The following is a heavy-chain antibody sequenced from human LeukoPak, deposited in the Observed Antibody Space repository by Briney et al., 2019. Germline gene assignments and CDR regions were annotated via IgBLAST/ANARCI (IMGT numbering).Heavy chain of an antibody. CDR2: IYPGDSNT. D-gene: IGHD5-24*01. Sequence: GESLKISCQGSGYSFTNYWIAWVRLMPGKGLEWMGIIYPGDSNTRYSPSFQGQVTISVDKSISTTYLQWSRLKASDSAMYYCARHGDGYKHWGQGTLVTVSS. V-gene: IGHV5-51*01. CDR3: ARHGDGYKH. J-gene: IGHJ4*02. CDR1: GYSFTNYW.